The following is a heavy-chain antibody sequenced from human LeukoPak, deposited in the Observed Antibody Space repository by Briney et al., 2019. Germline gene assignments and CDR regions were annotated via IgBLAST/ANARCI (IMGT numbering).Heavy chain of an antibody. CDR1: GYTFSGYD. V-gene: IGHV1-8*03. D-gene: IGHD1-1*01. CDR3: ARSWNSRTRQDY. J-gene: IGHJ4*02. Sequence: ASVKVSCKASGYTFSGYDINWVRQATGQGLEWMGFMNPSSGKTVYAQKFQGRVTITSDTSISTGYMELTSLTSEDTAVYYCARSWNSRTRQDYWGQGTLVTVSS. CDR2: MNPSSGKT.